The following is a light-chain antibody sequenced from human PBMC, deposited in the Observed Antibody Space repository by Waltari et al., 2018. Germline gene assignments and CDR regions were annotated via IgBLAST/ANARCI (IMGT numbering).Light chain of an antibody. CDR1: QSVSSY. CDR3: QLRSNWKEGFT. J-gene: IGKJ3*01. Sequence: EIVLTQSPATLSLSPGERATLSCRASQSVSSYLAWYQQKPGQAPRLLIYDASNRATGIPARFSGSGSGTDFTLTISSLEPEDFAVYYCQLRSNWKEGFTFGPGTKV. V-gene: IGKV3-11*01. CDR2: DAS.